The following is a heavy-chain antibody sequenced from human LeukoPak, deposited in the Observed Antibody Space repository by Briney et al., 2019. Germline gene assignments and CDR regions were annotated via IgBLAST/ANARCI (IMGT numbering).Heavy chain of an antibody. D-gene: IGHD3-22*01. CDR3: ARGVSYYDSSGYYNEYFQH. Sequence: SETLSLTCTVSGGSISSYYWSWIRQPPGEGPECIGYIYNSGITNYNPSLKSRITISVDTSENQFSLKLSSVTAADTAVYYCARGVSYYDSSGYYNEYFQHWGQGTLVTVSS. J-gene: IGHJ1*01. V-gene: IGHV4-4*08. CDR1: GGSISSYY. CDR2: IYNSGIT.